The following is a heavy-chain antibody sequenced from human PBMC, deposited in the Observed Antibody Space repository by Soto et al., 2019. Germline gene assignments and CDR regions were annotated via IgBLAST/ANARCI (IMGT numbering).Heavy chain of an antibody. D-gene: IGHD2-15*01. CDR1: GVTFSSYA. V-gene: IGHV3-30-3*01. CDR3: ARDPSTVVVGWFDY. Sequence: PAGSLRLSCAASGVTFSSYAMHWVRQAPGKGLEWVAVISYDGSNKYYADSVKGRFTISRDNSKNTLYLQMNSLRAEDTAVYYCARDPSTVVVGWFDYWGQGTLVTVSS. J-gene: IGHJ4*02. CDR2: ISYDGSNK.